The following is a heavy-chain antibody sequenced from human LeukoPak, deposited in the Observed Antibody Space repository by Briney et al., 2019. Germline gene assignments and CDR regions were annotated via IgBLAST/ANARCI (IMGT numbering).Heavy chain of an antibody. CDR1: GFTFSSYG. V-gene: IGHV3-23*01. D-gene: IGHD2-15*01. Sequence: GGSLRLSCAASGFTFSSYGMNWVRQAPGKGLEWVSAISGSGGSAYYADSVKGRFTISRDNSKNTLYLQMNSLRAEDTAVYYCAKSPRYCSGGSCYGPLDYWGQGTLVTVSS. CDR2: ISGSGGSA. J-gene: IGHJ4*02. CDR3: AKSPRYCSGGSCYGPLDY.